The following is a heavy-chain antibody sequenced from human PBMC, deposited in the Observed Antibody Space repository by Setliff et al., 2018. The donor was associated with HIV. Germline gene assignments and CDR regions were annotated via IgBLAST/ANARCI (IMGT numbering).Heavy chain of an antibody. Sequence: ASVKVSCKASGYSFTNYDINWVRQATGQGLEWMGWMSPSSGNAGYAQKFQGRVTMTRNTSISTAYMELSSLRSEDTAVYYCARGLAVAGKSYYYYYYMDVWGKGTTVTVSS. CDR1: GYSFTNYD. D-gene: IGHD6-19*01. CDR3: ARGLAVAGKSYYYYYYMDV. J-gene: IGHJ6*03. CDR2: MSPSSGNA. V-gene: IGHV1-8*02.